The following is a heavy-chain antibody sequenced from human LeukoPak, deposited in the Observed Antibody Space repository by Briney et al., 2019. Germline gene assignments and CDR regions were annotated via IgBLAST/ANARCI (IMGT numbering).Heavy chain of an antibody. Sequence: VASVKVSCKASGYTFTSYAMNWVRQAPGQGLEWMGWINTNTGNPTYAQGFTGRFVFSLDTSVSTAYLQISSLKAEDTAVYYCAREAWFSDRNVDAFDIWGQGTMVTVSS. D-gene: IGHD3-10*01. CDR1: GYTFTSYA. V-gene: IGHV7-4-1*02. J-gene: IGHJ3*02. CDR2: INTNTGNP. CDR3: AREAWFSDRNVDAFDI.